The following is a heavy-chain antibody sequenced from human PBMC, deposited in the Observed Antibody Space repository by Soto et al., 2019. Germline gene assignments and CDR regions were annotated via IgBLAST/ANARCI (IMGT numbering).Heavy chain of an antibody. V-gene: IGHV3-15*01. CDR3: TTILGYCSGGSCY. D-gene: IGHD2-15*01. CDR2: IKSKTDGGTT. J-gene: IGHJ4*02. Sequence: EVQLVESGGGLVKPGGSLRLSCAASGFTFSNAWMSWLRQAPGKGLEWVGRIKSKTDGGTTDYAAPVKGRFTISRDDSNNTLYLQMNSLKTEDTAVYYCTTILGYCSGGSCYWGQGTLVTVSS. CDR1: GFTFSNAW.